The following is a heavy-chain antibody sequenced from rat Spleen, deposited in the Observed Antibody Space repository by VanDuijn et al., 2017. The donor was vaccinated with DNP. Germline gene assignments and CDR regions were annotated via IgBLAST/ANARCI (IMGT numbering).Heavy chain of an antibody. CDR1: GYSITSNY. D-gene: IGHD1-1*01. CDR2: ISYSGST. CDR3: ATDRVTTVVRGYFDY. V-gene: IGHV3-1*01. Sequence: EVQLQESGPILVKPSQSLSLTCSVTGYSITSNYWGWIRRFPGNKMEWIGHISYSGSTHYNPSLKSRISITRDTSKNQFFLQVNSVTTEDTATYYCATDRVTTVVRGYFDYWGQGVMVTVSS. J-gene: IGHJ2*01.